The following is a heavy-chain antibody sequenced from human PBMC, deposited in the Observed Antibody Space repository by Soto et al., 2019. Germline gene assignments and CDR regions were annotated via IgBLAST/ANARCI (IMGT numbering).Heavy chain of an antibody. J-gene: IGHJ5*02. Sequence: GRPLRVPWGALGLTFGGFGRHWVSKTQGKGLEWVSGISSSGDSSHYADSVKGRFTISRDNSKNTVYLQMNSLRAEDTVVYYCAKDLPGPQYNTRWHEFDLGGQGTLVTV. D-gene: IGHD3-3*01. V-gene: IGHV3-23*01. CDR3: AKDLPGPQYNTRWHEFDL. CDR1: GLTFGGFG. CDR2: ISSSGDSS.